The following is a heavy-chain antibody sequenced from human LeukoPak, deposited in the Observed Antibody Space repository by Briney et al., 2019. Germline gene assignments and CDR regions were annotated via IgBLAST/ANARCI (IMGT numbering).Heavy chain of an antibody. Sequence: GGSLRLSCAASGFTFSSYAMNWVRQAPGKGLEWVSNINSGGSTYYADSVKGRFTISRDNSKNTLYLQMNSLRVEDTAVYYCAQCRLGYWGQGTLVTVSS. V-gene: IGHV3-23*01. D-gene: IGHD5/OR15-5a*01. CDR3: AQCRLGY. CDR1: GFTFSSYA. CDR2: INSGGST. J-gene: IGHJ4*02.